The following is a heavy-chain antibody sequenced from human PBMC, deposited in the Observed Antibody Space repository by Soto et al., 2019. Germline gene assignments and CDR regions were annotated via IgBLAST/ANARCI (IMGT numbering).Heavy chain of an antibody. CDR2: IIPIFGTA. CDR3: ARGVPAAIDVIPRYGMDV. V-gene: IGHV1-69*12. J-gene: IGHJ6*02. D-gene: IGHD2-2*01. Sequence: QVQLVQSGAEVKKPGSSVKVSCKASGGTFSSYAISWVRQAPGQGLEWMGGIIPIFGTANYAQKYKGRVTITADESTITAYMELSSLRSEDTAVYYCARGVPAAIDVIPRYGMDVWGQGTTVTVSS. CDR1: GGTFSSYA.